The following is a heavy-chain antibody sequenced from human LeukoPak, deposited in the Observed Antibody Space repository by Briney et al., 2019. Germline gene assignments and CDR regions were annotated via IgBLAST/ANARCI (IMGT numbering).Heavy chain of an antibody. Sequence: SDTLSLTCTVSGGYVNRVTFFWTWIRKPPGKGLEWIGYISNSGSTNYHPSLKSRVTISSDTSKTQFTLKLTSVTAADTAVYYCARSPSGYRFDSWGQGTLVTVSS. V-gene: IGHV4-61*01. CDR1: GGYVNRVTFF. CDR3: ARSPSGYRFDS. J-gene: IGHJ4*02. CDR2: ISNSGST. D-gene: IGHD3-22*01.